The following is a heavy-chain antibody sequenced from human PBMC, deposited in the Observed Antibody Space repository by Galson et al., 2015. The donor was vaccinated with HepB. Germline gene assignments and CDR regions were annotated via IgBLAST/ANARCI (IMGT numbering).Heavy chain of an antibody. V-gene: IGHV1-69*06. CDR1: GGTFSSYA. CDR2: IIPIFGTA. J-gene: IGHJ6*02. CDR3: ARLARDYYYYGMDV. D-gene: IGHD6-6*01. Sequence: SVKVSCKASGGTFSSYAISWVRQAPGQGLEWMGGIIPIFGTANYAQKFQGRVTITADKSTSTAYMELSSLRSEDTAVYYCARLARDYYYYGMDVWGQGTTVTVS.